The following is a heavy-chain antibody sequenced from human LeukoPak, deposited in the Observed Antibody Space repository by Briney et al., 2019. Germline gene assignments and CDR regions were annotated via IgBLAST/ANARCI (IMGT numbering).Heavy chain of an antibody. J-gene: IGHJ4*02. CDR1: GGSISSSSYY. V-gene: IGHV4-39*01. CDR3: ARHLPRITMMVVGYDY. CDR2: IYYSGST. Sequence: TSETLSLTCTVSGGSISSSSYYWGWIRQPPGKGLEWIGSIYYSGSTYYNPSLKSRVTISVDTSKNQFSLKLSSVTAADTAVYYCARHLPRITMMVVGYDYWGQGTLVTVSS. D-gene: IGHD3-22*01.